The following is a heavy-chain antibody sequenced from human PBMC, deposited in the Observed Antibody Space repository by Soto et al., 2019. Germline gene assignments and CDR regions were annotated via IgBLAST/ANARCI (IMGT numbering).Heavy chain of an antibody. CDR2: ISSSSSYI. Sequence: EVQLVESGGGLVKPGGSLRLSCAVSGFTFINYNMNWVRQAPGKGLEWVSSISSSSSYIHYADSVQGRFTISRDNAKNALYLQMSSLRAEDTAVYYFARVTGNYYSSGQLDYWGQGTLVTVSA. D-gene: IGHD3-10*01. V-gene: IGHV3-21*01. J-gene: IGHJ4*02. CDR1: GFTFINYN. CDR3: ARVTGNYYSSGQLDY.